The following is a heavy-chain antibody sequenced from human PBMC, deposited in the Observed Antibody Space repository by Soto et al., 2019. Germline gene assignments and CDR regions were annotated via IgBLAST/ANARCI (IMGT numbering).Heavy chain of an antibody. CDR1: GGSISSSNW. Sequence: SETLSLTCAVSGGSISSSNWWSWVRQPPGKGLEWIGEIYHSGSTNYNPSLKSRVTISVDKSKNQFSLKLSSVTAADTAVYYCARESSYCSSTSCYRYWFDPWGQGTLVTVSS. CDR3: ARESSYCSSTSCYRYWFDP. J-gene: IGHJ5*02. CDR2: IYHSGST. D-gene: IGHD2-2*01. V-gene: IGHV4-4*02.